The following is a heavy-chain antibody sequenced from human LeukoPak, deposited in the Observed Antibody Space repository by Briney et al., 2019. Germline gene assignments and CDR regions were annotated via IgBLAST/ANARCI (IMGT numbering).Heavy chain of an antibody. Sequence: GGSLRLSCATSGFTFRSHAMHWVRQSPGKGLEWVAQIWYDGSNKYYADSVKGRFSVSRDNSKNTLYLQMNSLRAEDTAVYYCAKVPYDNSGYYYVFDYWGQGTLVTVSS. D-gene: IGHD3-22*01. J-gene: IGHJ4*02. V-gene: IGHV3-33*06. CDR1: GFTFRSHA. CDR2: IWYDGSNK. CDR3: AKVPYDNSGYYYVFDY.